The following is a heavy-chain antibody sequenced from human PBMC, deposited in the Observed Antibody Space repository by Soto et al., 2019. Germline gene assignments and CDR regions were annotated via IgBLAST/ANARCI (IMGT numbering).Heavy chain of an antibody. CDR3: TRDYSDTRGYYGMDV. Sequence: PGGSLRLSCTASGVTFGDYDMSWVRQAPGKGLEWVGFIRSKAYGGATEYAASVKGRFTISRDDSKTIAYLQMNSLKTEDTAVYYCTRDYSDTRGYYGMDVWAKGPRSPSP. CDR1: GVTFGDYD. V-gene: IGHV3-49*04. D-gene: IGHD3-22*01. J-gene: IGHJ6*02. CDR2: IRSKAYGGAT.